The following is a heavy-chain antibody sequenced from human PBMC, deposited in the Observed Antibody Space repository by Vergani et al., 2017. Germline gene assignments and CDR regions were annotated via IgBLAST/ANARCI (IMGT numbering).Heavy chain of an antibody. CDR3: ATKSCGTPGCQIGDFRE. J-gene: IGHJ1*01. V-gene: IGHV3-30*03. CDR1: GFTSSYYG. D-gene: IGHD1-1*01. CDR2: ISCDGTQK. Sequence: QVHLVESGGGVVQPGRSLRLSCVVSGFTSSYYGMHWVRQAPGKGLEWVAVISCDGTQKYYADSVKGRFTISRDNSKSTLYLQMNSLRTEDTAVYYCATKSCGTPGCQIGDFREWGQGTLVTVSS.